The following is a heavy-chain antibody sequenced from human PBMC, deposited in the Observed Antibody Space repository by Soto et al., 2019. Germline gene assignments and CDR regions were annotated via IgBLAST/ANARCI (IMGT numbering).Heavy chain of an antibody. V-gene: IGHV2-70*11. CDR2: IDWDDDK. Sequence: GSGPTLVNPTQTLTLTCTFSGFSLSTSGMCVSWIRQPPGKALEWLARIDWDDDKYYITSLKTRLTISKDTSKNQVVLTMTNMDPVDTATYYCARIRGTTVTTFGGMDVWGQGTTVTVSS. D-gene: IGHD4-4*01. CDR1: GFSLSTSGMC. J-gene: IGHJ6*02. CDR3: ARIRGTTVTTFGGMDV.